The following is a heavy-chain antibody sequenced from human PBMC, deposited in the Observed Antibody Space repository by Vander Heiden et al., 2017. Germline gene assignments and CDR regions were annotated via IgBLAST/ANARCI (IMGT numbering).Heavy chain of an antibody. CDR2: ISAYNGNT. D-gene: IGHD3-10*01. V-gene: IGHV1-18*01. Sequence: QVQLVQSGAEVKKPGASVRVSCQTSDYTFSNYGISWVRQAPGQGLEWMGWISAYNGNTNYAQKFQGRVTMTTDTSTTTAYMDLMSLRSDDTAIYFCARTSLNYYGSGMDYWGQGTLVTVSS. CDR1: DYTFSNYG. J-gene: IGHJ4*02. CDR3: ARTSLNYYGSGMDY.